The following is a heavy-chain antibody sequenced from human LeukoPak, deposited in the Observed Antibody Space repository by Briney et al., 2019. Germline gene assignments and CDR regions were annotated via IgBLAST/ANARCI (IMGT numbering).Heavy chain of an antibody. CDR2: ITSSSSHI. J-gene: IGHJ4*02. Sequence: GGSLRLSCAASGFTFSSYTMNWVRQAPGEGLEWVSSITSSSSHIYYADSVKGRFTISRDNAKNSLFLQMNSLRAEDTAVYDCARLRGYYFDYWGQGTLVTVSS. V-gene: IGHV3-21*01. D-gene: IGHD3-22*01. CDR3: ARLRGYYFDY. CDR1: GFTFSSYT.